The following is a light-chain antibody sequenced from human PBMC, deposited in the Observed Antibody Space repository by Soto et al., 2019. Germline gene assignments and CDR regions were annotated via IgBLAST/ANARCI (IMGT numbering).Light chain of an antibody. J-gene: IGLJ1*01. Sequence: QSALTQPPSASGSPGQSVTISCTGTSSDVGGYNYVSWYQQHPGEAPKLMIYEVSKRPSGVPDRFSGSKSGNTASLTVSGLQAEDEADYYCCSYADSNNVFGTGTKVTVL. CDR1: SSDVGGYNY. CDR2: EVS. V-gene: IGLV2-8*01. CDR3: CSYADSNNV.